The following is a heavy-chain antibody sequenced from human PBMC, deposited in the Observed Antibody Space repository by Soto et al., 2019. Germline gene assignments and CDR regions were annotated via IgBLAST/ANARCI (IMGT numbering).Heavy chain of an antibody. CDR3: AIDSLVAGKRVFEP. CDR1: GFTFSSYS. V-gene: IGHV3-23*01. J-gene: IGHJ5*02. CDR2: ISGSGSTT. Sequence: PGGSLRLSCAASGFTFSSYSMSWVRQAPGKGLEWFSGISGSGSTTDYAVSVKGRFTISRDNSKNTLYLQMNSLRAEDMAVYYCAIDSLVAGKRVFEPWGQGTLVTVSS.